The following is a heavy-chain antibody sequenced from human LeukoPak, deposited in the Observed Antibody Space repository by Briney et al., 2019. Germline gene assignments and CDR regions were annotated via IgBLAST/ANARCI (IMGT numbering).Heavy chain of an antibody. CDR2: IYSGGST. Sequence: GGSLRLSCAASGFTVSSNYMTWVRQAPGQGLEWVSIIYSGGSTYYAESVKGRFTISRDNSTNTLYLQLNSLRAEDTAVYYCASRGAISSWNYFVYRGEGTLVTVSS. D-gene: IGHD6-13*01. V-gene: IGHV3-66*02. CDR1: GFTVSSNY. J-gene: IGHJ4*02. CDR3: ASRGAISSWNYFVY.